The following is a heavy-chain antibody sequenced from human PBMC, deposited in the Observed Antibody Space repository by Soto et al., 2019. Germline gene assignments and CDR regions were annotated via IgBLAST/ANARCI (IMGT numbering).Heavy chain of an antibody. CDR2: ISYDGGNE. CDR3: ARDMGSHSQFIFEY. J-gene: IGHJ4*02. Sequence: QVQLVESGGGVVQPGRSLRLSCAASGFNYDVYAMHWVRQAPGKGLEWVAIISYDGGNEYYADSVKGRFTISRDNSRNTLSLQMNSLRADDTAVYYCARDMGSHSQFIFEYWGQGALVTVSS. V-gene: IGHV3-30-3*01. D-gene: IGHD3-10*01. CDR1: GFNYDVYA.